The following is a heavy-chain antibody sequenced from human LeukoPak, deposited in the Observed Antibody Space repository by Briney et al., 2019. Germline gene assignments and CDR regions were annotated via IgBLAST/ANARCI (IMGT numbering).Heavy chain of an antibody. V-gene: IGHV4-34*01. Sequence: PSETLSLTCAVYGGSFSGYYWSWIRQPPGKGLEWIGEINHSGSTNYNPSLKSRVTISVDTSKNQFSLKLSSVTAADTAVYYCARGSAYALDYWGQGTLFTVSS. CDR1: GGSFSGYY. D-gene: IGHD4-17*01. CDR3: ARGSAYALDY. J-gene: IGHJ4*02. CDR2: INHSGST.